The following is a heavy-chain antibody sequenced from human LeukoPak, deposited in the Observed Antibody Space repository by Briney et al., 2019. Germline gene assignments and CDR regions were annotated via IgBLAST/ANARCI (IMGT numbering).Heavy chain of an antibody. Sequence: ASVTVSCTASGYTFTSHDINWVRQATGQGLEWMGWMSPNSGDTGYAQKFQGRVTMTSDSSISTAYMELSSLRSEDTAIYYCVRTPPNWGFDYWGQGTLVTVSS. CDR2: MSPNSGDT. J-gene: IGHJ4*02. D-gene: IGHD7-27*01. CDR1: GYTFTSHD. V-gene: IGHV1-8*01. CDR3: VRTPPNWGFDY.